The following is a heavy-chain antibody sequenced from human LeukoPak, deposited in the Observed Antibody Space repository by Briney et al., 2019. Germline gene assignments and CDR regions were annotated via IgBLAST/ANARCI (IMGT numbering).Heavy chain of an antibody. J-gene: IGHJ3*02. CDR1: GFTFSNYA. CDR2: ISGSGGST. Sequence: GGSLRLSCAASGFTFSNYAMSWVRQAPGKGLEWVSAISGSGGSTYYADSVEGWFTVSRDNSKNTLYLQMNNLRVEDTAIYYCAKAIRYSASDGFDIWGQGTMVTVSS. CDR3: AKAIRYSASDGFDI. D-gene: IGHD4-11*01. V-gene: IGHV3-23*01.